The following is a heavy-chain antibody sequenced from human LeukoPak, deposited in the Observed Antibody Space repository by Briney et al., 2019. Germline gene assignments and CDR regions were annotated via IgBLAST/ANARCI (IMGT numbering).Heavy chain of an antibody. J-gene: IGHJ5*02. V-gene: IGHV4-34*01. CDR1: GGSFSGYY. D-gene: IGHD1-26*01. Sequence: SETLSLTCAVYGGSFSGYYWSWIRQPPGKGREWIGEINHRGSTNYNASLKSRLTISVATSTNQFSLKLSSVTAADTAVYYCARHTRIRSGSYFPWFDPWGQGTLVTVSS. CDR3: ARHTRIRSGSYFPWFDP. CDR2: INHRGST.